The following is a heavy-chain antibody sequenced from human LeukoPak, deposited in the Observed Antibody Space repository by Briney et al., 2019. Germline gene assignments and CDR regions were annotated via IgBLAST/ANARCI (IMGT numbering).Heavy chain of an antibody. CDR3: ARDHNSENWGSLGG. CDR2: INPNTGGT. CDR1: GYTFTSYG. D-gene: IGHD7-27*01. V-gene: IGHV1-2*02. Sequence: ASVKVSCKASGYTFTSYGISWVRQAPGQGLEWMGWINPNTGGTNYAQKFQGRVTITRDTSINTVYMDLSRLTSDDTALYYCARDHNSENWGSLGGWGQGTLVTVSS. J-gene: IGHJ4*02.